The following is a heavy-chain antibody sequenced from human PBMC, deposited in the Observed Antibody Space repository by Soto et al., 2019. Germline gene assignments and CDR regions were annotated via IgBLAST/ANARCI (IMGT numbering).Heavy chain of an antibody. CDR2: INPSGGST. V-gene: IGHV1-46*01. Sequence: ASVKVSCKASGYTFTSYYMHWVRQAPGQGLEWMGIINPSGGSTSYAQKFQGRVTMTRDTSTSTVYMELSSLRSEDTAVYYCASEARYDILTGYPYXFDYWGQGTLVTVSS. D-gene: IGHD3-9*01. CDR1: GYTFTSYY. CDR3: ASEARYDILTGYPYXFDY. J-gene: IGHJ4*02.